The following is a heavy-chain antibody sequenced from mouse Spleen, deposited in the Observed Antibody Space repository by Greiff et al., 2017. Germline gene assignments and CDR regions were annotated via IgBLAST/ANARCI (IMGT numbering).Heavy chain of an antibody. Sequence: EVQRVESGPGMVKPSQSLSLTCTVTGYSITSGYDWHWIRHFPGNKLEWMGYISYSGSTNYNPSLKSRISITHDTSKNHFFLKLNSVTIEDTATYYCASGSFFDYWGQGTTLTVSS. CDR1: GYSITSGYD. CDR3: ASGSFFDY. CDR2: ISYSGST. V-gene: IGHV3-1*01. J-gene: IGHJ2*01. D-gene: IGHD1-1*02.